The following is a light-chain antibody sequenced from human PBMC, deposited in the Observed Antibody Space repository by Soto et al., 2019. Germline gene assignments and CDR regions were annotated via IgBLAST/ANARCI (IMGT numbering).Light chain of an antibody. J-gene: IGKJ1*01. V-gene: IGKV3-20*01. Sequence: EIVLTQSPGTLSLSPGERATLSCRASQSVSSNYLAWYQQKPGQAPRLLIYDASSRAAGIPDRFSGSGSGTDFTLTISRLEPEDFAVYYCQQYSSAPRTLGQGTKVDIK. CDR1: QSVSSNY. CDR2: DAS. CDR3: QQYSSAPRT.